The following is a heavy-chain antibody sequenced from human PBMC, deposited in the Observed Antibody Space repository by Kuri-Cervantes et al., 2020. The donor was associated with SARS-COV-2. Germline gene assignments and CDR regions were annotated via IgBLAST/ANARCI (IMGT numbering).Heavy chain of an antibody. CDR3: ARRAFGEKGVPNDY. CDR1: GGSISSSSYY. Sequence: ESLKISCTVSGGSISSSSYYWGWIRQPPGKGLEWIGSIYYSGSTYYNPSLKSRVTISVDTSKNQFSLKLSSVTAADTAVYYCARRAFGEKGVPNDYWGQGTLVTVSS. CDR2: IYYSGST. D-gene: IGHD3-10*01. J-gene: IGHJ4*02. V-gene: IGHV4-39*01.